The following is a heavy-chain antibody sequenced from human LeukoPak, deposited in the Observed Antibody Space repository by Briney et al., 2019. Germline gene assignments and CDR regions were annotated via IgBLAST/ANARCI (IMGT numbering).Heavy chain of an antibody. V-gene: IGHV1-8*01. CDR3: ARSNYGGKRWFDP. J-gene: IGHJ5*02. D-gene: IGHD4-23*01. CDR2: MNLSSGST. CDR1: EYTFTSYD. Sequence: ASVKVSCKASEYTFTSYDINWVRQATGQGLEWMGWMNLSSGSTGYAQKFQGRVTMTRDTSISTAYMELRSLRSEDTAVYFCARSNYGGKRWFDPWGQGTLVIVSS.